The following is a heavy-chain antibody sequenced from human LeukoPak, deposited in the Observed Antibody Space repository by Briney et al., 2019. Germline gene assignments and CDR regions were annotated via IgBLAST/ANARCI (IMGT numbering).Heavy chain of an antibody. CDR1: GFTFSSYA. J-gene: IGHJ5*02. D-gene: IGHD6-19*01. CDR3: ANLGIAVANWFDP. Sequence: TGGSLRLSCAASGFTFSSYAMSWVRQAPGKGLEWVAAISGSGGSTYYADSVKGRFTISRDNSKNTLYLQMNSLRAEDTAVYYCANLGIAVANWFDPWGQGTLVTVSS. CDR2: ISGSGGST. V-gene: IGHV3-23*01.